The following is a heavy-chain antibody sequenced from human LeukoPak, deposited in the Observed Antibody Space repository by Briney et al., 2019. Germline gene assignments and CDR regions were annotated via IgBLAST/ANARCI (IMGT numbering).Heavy chain of an antibody. Sequence: SETLSLTCTVYRGSISNYYRSWIRQPAGKGLEWIGRIYASGSTNYNPSLKSRVTMSVDTSKNQFSLKLTSVTAADTAVYYCARGGSSWQSFDFWGQGTLVTVSS. J-gene: IGHJ4*02. D-gene: IGHD6-13*01. CDR1: RGSISNYY. V-gene: IGHV4-4*07. CDR2: IYASGST. CDR3: ARGGSSWQSFDF.